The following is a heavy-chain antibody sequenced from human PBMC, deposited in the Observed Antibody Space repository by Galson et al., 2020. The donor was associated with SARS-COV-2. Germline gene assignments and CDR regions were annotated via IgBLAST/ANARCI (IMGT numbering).Heavy chain of an antibody. J-gene: IGHJ6*02. CDR2: ISAYNGNT. D-gene: IGHD4-17*01. CDR3: ARDQVTTVTTGYYYYYGMDV. V-gene: IGHV1-18*04. Sequence: ASVKVSCKASGYTFTSYGISWVRQAPGQGLEWMGWISAYNGNTNYAQNFQGRVTITTDTSTSTAYMALRSLRSDDTAVYYCARDQVTTVTTGYYYYYGMDVWGQGTTVTVSS. CDR1: GYTFTSYG.